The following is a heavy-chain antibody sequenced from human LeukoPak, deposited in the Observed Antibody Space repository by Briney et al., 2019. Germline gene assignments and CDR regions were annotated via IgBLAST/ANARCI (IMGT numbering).Heavy chain of an antibody. J-gene: IGHJ4*02. CDR1: GYTFTGYY. V-gene: IGHV1-2*02. D-gene: IGHD3-22*01. CDR2: INPNSGVT. Sequence: ASVKVSCKASGYTFTGYYIHWVRQAPGQGLEWRGWINPNSGVTNYAQKFQGRVTVTRDTSISTAYMELRRLRSDDRAVYYCARGPPTRVVVVTTGDFDYWGQGTLVTVSS. CDR3: ARGPPTRVVVVTTGDFDY.